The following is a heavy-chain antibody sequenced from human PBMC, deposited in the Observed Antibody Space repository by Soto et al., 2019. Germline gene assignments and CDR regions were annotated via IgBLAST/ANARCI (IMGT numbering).Heavy chain of an antibody. Sequence: ASVKVSCKASGYTFTGYYMHWVRQAPGQGLEWMGWINPNSGGTNYAQKFQGWVTMTRDTSISTAYMELSRLRSDDTAVYYCARGASYDYVWGSYPQGAFDIWGQGTMVTVSS. CDR1: GYTFTGYY. V-gene: IGHV1-2*04. CDR3: ARGASYDYVWGSYPQGAFDI. J-gene: IGHJ3*02. CDR2: INPNSGGT. D-gene: IGHD3-16*02.